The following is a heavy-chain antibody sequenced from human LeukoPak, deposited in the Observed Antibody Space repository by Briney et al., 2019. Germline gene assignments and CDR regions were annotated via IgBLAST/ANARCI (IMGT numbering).Heavy chain of an antibody. CDR2: INHSGST. CDR1: GGSFSGYY. CDR3: ARGSESGGDIPPYYFDY. D-gene: IGHD2-21*02. Sequence: PSETLSLTCAVYGGSFSGYYWSWIRQPPGKGLEWIGEINHSGSTNYNPSLKSRVTISVDTSKNQFSLKLSSVTAADTAVYYCARGSESGGDIPPYYFDYWGQGTLVTVS. V-gene: IGHV4-34*01. J-gene: IGHJ4*02.